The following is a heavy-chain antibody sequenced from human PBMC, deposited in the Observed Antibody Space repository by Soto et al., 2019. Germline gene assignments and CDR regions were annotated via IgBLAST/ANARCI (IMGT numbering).Heavy chain of an antibody. J-gene: IGHJ5*02. V-gene: IGHV4-31*03. CDR2: IYYSGST. CDR1: GGSISSGGYY. CDR3: ARSVAP. Sequence: QVQLQESGPGLVKPSQTLSLTCTVSGGSISSGGYYWSWIRQHPGKGLEWIGYIYYSGSTSYNPAPXSXXTISVATSKNQFSLTLSSVTAAATAVYYCARSVAPWGQGTLVTVSS.